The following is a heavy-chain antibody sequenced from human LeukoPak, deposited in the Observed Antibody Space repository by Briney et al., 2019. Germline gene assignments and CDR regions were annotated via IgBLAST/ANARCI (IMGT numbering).Heavy chain of an antibody. CDR2: IYHSGST. CDR1: GGSFSGYY. Sequence: SETLSLTCAVYGGSFSGYYWSWIRQPPGKGLEWIGYIYHSGSTYYNPSLKSRVTISVDRSKNQFSLKLSSVTAADTAVYYCARGYSGYMDVWGKGTTVTVSS. V-gene: IGHV4-34*01. CDR3: ARGYSGYMDV. D-gene: IGHD2-15*01. J-gene: IGHJ6*03.